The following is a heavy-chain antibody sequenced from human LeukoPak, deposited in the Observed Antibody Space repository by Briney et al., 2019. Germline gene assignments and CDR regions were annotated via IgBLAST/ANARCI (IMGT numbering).Heavy chain of an antibody. V-gene: IGHV1-2*02. CDR2: INPDSGYT. CDR3: ARTYRPGGQYCSSTSCPNTNDFGFDP. Sequence: ASVKVSCKTSGYTFTDYYIHWVRQAPGQGLEWMGWINPDSGYTNYAQKFQGRVTMTRDTSISTAYMELSRLRSDDTAVYYCARTYRPGGQYCSSTSCPNTNDFGFDPWGQGTLVTVSS. CDR1: GYTFTDYY. D-gene: IGHD2-2*01. J-gene: IGHJ5*02.